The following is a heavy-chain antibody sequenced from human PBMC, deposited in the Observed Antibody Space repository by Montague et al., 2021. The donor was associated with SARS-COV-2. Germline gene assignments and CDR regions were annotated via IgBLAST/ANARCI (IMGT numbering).Heavy chain of an antibody. CDR3: ARGQGEITMIVVVLTAAAHYFDY. Sequence: SETLSLTCVVYGGSLSGYDWSWIRQPPGKGLEWIGEINHSGSTKXNPSLKSRVSISVDTSKNQFSLKLNSVTAADTAVYYCARGQGEITMIVVVLTAAAHYFDYWGQGTLVTVSP. CDR1: GGSLSGYD. V-gene: IGHV4-34*01. D-gene: IGHD3-22*01. CDR2: INHSGST. J-gene: IGHJ4*02.